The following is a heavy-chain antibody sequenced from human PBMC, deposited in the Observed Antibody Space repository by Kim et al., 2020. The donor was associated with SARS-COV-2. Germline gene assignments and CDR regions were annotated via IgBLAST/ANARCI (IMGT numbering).Heavy chain of an antibody. V-gene: IGHV3-48*03. Sequence: GGSLRLSCAASGFTFSSYDMNWVRQAPGKGLEWVAYISSSGSNIYYADSVKGRFTISRDNAKNTLYLQMNSLRAEDTGVYYCARESGGGDWLLVFYGLD. CDR2: ISSSGSNI. CDR3: ARESGGGDWLLVFYGLD. CDR1: GFTFSSYD. J-gene: IGHJ6*01. D-gene: IGHD2-21*01.